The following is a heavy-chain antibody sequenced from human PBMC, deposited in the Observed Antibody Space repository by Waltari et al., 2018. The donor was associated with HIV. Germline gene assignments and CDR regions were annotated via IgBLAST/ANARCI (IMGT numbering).Heavy chain of an antibody. CDR1: GGSISSRNW. CDR3: ARDLDLYSSSWYGYYYYGMDV. D-gene: IGHD6-13*01. CDR2: IYHSGST. V-gene: IGHV4-4*02. J-gene: IGHJ6*02. Sequence: QVQLQESGPGLVKPSGTLSLTCAVSGGSISSRNWWSWVRQPPGKGLEWIGEIYHSGSTNYNPSLKSRVTISVDKSKNQFSLKLSSVTAADTAVYYCARDLDLYSSSWYGYYYYGMDVWGQGTTVTVSS.